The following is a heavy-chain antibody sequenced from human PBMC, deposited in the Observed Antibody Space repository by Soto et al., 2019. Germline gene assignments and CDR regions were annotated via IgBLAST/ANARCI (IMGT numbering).Heavy chain of an antibody. D-gene: IGHD3-16*01. CDR1: GIIFSSYV. J-gene: IGHJ4*02. CDR2: ISGSGADT. Sequence: EVQLVESGGGLVQPGGSLRLSCAASGIIFSSYVMGWVRQAPGGGLEWVSAISGSGADTYYADSVKGRFTISRDNSKNTLYLQINSLRVEDTAVYYCAKRRGEGYFDNWGQGTRVTVSS. CDR3: AKRRGEGYFDN. V-gene: IGHV3-23*04.